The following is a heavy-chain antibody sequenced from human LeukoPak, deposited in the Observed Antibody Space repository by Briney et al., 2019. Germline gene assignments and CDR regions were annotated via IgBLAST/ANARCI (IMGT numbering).Heavy chain of an antibody. D-gene: IGHD1-26*01. CDR1: GYVFTGYY. CDR3: ARSPERELRHNYYYYMDV. Sequence: ASVKVSCKASGYVFTGYYVHWVRQAPGQGLEWMGWINPNSGDTNYAQEFQGGVTMTRDTSISTAYLELRRLRSDDTAVYYCARSPERELRHNYYYYMDVWGKGTTVTVSS. J-gene: IGHJ6*03. V-gene: IGHV1-2*02. CDR2: INPNSGDT.